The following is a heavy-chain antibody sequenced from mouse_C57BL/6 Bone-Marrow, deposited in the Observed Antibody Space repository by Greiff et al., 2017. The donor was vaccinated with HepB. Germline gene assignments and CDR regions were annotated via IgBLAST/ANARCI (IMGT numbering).Heavy chain of an antibody. V-gene: IGHV14-4*01. CDR3: TTVYYGSRYAMDY. CDR2: IDPENGDT. J-gene: IGHJ4*01. CDR1: GFNIKDDY. D-gene: IGHD1-1*01. Sequence: VTLKVSGAELVRPGASVKLSCTASGFNIKDDYMHWVKQRPEQGLEWIGWIDPENGDTEYASKFQGKATITADTSSNTAYLQLSSLTSEDTAVYYCTTVYYGSRYAMDYWGQGTSVTVSS.